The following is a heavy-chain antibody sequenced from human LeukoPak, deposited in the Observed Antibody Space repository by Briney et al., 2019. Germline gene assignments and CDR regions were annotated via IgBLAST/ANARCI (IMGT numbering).Heavy chain of an antibody. J-gene: IGHJ5*02. D-gene: IGHD5-18*01. CDR2: IIPIFGSS. Sequence: SVNVSCKASGGTFSSYAISWVRQAPGQGLEWMGGIIPIFGSSNYAQTFQGRVTITADESTTTAYMELSSLRSEDTAVYYCARVTHTELSTWFDPWGQGTLVTVSS. V-gene: IGHV1-69*13. CDR1: GGTFSSYA. CDR3: ARVTHTELSTWFDP.